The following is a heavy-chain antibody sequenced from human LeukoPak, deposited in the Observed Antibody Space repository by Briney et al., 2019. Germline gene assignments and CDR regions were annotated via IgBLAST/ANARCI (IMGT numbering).Heavy chain of an antibody. D-gene: IGHD3-9*01. CDR1: GYTFTGYY. CDR2: INPNSGGT. J-gene: IGHJ4*02. CDR3: ARGLGYDILTGYYFDY. Sequence: ASVKVSCKASGYTFTGYYMHWVRQAPGQGLEWMGWINPNSGGTNYAQKFQGRVTMTRDTSISTAYMELSSVTAADTAVYYCARGLGYDILTGYYFDYWGQGTLVTVSS. V-gene: IGHV1-2*02.